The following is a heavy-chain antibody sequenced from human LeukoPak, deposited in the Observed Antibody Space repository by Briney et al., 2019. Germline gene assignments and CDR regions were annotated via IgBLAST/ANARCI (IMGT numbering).Heavy chain of an antibody. CDR2: ISWNSGSI. V-gene: IGHV3-9*01. D-gene: IGHD3-9*01. J-gene: IGHJ4*02. CDR1: GFTFDDYA. CDR3: AKDRRDYDILTGYFDY. Sequence: PGRSLRLSCAASGFTFDDYAMHWVRQAPGKGLEWVSGISWNSGSIGYADSVKGRFTISRDNAKNSLYLQMNSLRAEDTALYYCAKDRRDYDILTGYFDYWGQGTLVTVSS.